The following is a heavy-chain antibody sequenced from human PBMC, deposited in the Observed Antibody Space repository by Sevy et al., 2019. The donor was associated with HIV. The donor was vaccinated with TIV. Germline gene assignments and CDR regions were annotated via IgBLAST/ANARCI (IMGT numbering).Heavy chain of an antibody. CDR3: ARSPFYGLERLGYDY. Sequence: SETLSLTCTVSGGSISSSSYYWGWIRQPPGKGLEWIGSIYYSGSTYYNPSLKSRVTISVDTSKNQFSLKLSSVTAADTAVYYCARSPFYGLERLGYDYWGQGNLVTVSS. J-gene: IGHJ4*02. D-gene: IGHD1-1*01. CDR2: IYYSGST. V-gene: IGHV4-39*01. CDR1: GGSISSSSYY.